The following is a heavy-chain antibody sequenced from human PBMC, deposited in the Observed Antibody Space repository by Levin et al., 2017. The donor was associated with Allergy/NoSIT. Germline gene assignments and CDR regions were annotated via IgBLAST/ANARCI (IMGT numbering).Heavy chain of an antibody. CDR3: AKIGDCSSGVCFWETLHDAFDV. Sequence: SLKISCAASGFTFNKFGMHWVRQGPGKGLEWVAVISFDASQEYYADSVKGRFTISRDNSKYTLYLQMNSLRPEDTAVYFCAKIGDCSSGVCFWETLHDAFDVWGQGTMVSVSS. CDR2: ISFDASQE. CDR1: GFTFNKFG. J-gene: IGHJ3*01. V-gene: IGHV3-30*18. D-gene: IGHD2-21*02.